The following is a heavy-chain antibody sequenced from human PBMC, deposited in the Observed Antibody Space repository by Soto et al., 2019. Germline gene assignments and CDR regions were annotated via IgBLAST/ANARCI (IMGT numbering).Heavy chain of an antibody. J-gene: IGHJ6*02. CDR2: IYPGDSDT. CDR3: ARLDLRYFDPYGMDV. Sequence: GESLRISCKGSGYSFTSYWIGWVRQMPGKGLEWMGIIYPGDSDTRYSPSFQGQVTISADKSISTAYLQWSSLKASDTAMYYCARLDLRYFDPYGMDVWGQGTTVTVSS. V-gene: IGHV5-51*01. D-gene: IGHD3-9*01. CDR1: GYSFTSYW.